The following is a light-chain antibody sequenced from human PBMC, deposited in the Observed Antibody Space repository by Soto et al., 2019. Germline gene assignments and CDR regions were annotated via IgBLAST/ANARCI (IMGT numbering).Light chain of an antibody. V-gene: IGKV3-11*01. J-gene: IGKJ3*01. Sequence: IAFTQAPATLSLSPGERATLSCRASESTSGYLAWYQQKPGQAPRLLIYDASNRATGIPARFSGSGSGTDFTLTISSLEPEDFAVYYCQQRSNIFGPGTKVDI. CDR2: DAS. CDR3: QQRSNI. CDR1: ESTSGY.